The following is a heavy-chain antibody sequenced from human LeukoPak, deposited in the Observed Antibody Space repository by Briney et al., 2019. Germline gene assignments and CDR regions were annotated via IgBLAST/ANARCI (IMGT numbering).Heavy chain of an antibody. CDR2: ISYDGSNK. CDR3: VKDLGYSYGCLDY. Sequence: GGSLRLSCAAPGFTFSSYAMHWVRQAPGKGLEWVAVISYDGSNKYYADSVKGRFTISRDNSKNTLYLQMNSLRAEDTAVYYCVKDLGYSYGCLDYWGQGTLVTVSS. CDR1: GFTFSSYA. D-gene: IGHD5-18*01. V-gene: IGHV3-30*04. J-gene: IGHJ4*02.